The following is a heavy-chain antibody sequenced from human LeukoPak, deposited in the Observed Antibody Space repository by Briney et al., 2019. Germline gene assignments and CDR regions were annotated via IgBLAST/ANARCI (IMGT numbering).Heavy chain of an antibody. D-gene: IGHD3-22*01. CDR3: ATYYDSSGYKLDY. V-gene: IGHV4-4*02. CDR1: GGSISSNNW. Sequence: SETLSLTCAVSGGSISSNNWWSWVRQPPGKGLEWIGEIYHSGSTNYNPSLKSRVTISVDKSKNQFSLKLSSVTAADTAVYYCATYYDSSGYKLDYWGQGTLVTVSS. J-gene: IGHJ4*02. CDR2: IYHSGST.